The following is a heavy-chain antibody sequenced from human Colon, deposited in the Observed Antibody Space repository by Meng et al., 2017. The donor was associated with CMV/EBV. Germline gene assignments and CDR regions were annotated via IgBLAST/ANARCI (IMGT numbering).Heavy chain of an antibody. J-gene: IGHJ4*02. D-gene: IGHD3-22*01. CDR1: GYTFTDNY. CDR3: ARGKNYYDSSGYRKGLDY. Sequence: QVQLVQSGAGVKKPGASVKVSCKASGYTFTDNYMHWVRQAPGQGLEWMGWINPNSGGTNYAQKFQGRVTMTRDTSISTAYMELSRLRSDDTAVYYCARGKNYYDSSGYRKGLDYWGQGTLVTVSS. CDR2: INPNSGGT. V-gene: IGHV1-2*02.